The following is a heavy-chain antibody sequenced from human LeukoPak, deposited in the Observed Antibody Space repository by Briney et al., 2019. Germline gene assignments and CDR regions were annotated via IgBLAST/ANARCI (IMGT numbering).Heavy chain of an antibody. J-gene: IGHJ6*03. V-gene: IGHV1-46*01. CDR3: ARDLSYYYYMDV. CDR2: INPSGGST. D-gene: IGHD3-16*02. CDR1: GYTFTSYY. Sequence: ASVKVSCKASGYTFTSYYMHWVRQASGQGLEWMGIINPSGGSTSYAQKFRGGVTMTRDMSTSTVYMELSSLRSEDTAVYYCARDLSYYYYMDVWGKGTTVTVSS.